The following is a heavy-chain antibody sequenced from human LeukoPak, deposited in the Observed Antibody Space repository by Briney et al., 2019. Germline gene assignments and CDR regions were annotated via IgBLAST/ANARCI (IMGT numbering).Heavy chain of an antibody. Sequence: GGSLRLPCAASRFTFSSYSMNWVRQAPGKGLEWVSFISSSSSYIWYADSVKGRFTISRDNAKNSLYLQMNSLRAEDTAVYYCARGGVAVPAAIQIYYFDYWGQGTLVTVSS. J-gene: IGHJ4*02. V-gene: IGHV3-21*01. D-gene: IGHD2-2*01. CDR1: RFTFSSYS. CDR3: ARGGVAVPAAIQIYYFDY. CDR2: ISSSSSYI.